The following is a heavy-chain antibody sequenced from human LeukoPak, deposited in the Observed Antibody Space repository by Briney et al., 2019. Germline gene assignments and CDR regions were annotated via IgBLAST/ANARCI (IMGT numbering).Heavy chain of an antibody. Sequence: PGGSLRLSCAASGFTFSSYSMNWVRQAPGKGLEWVSYIGSSSSTIYYADSVKGRFTISRDNAKNSLYLQMNSLRAEGTAVYYCARDERYYYDSSGYYYWGQGTLVAVSS. CDR3: ARDERYYYDSSGYYY. J-gene: IGHJ4*02. CDR2: IGSSSSTI. CDR1: GFTFSSYS. D-gene: IGHD3-22*01. V-gene: IGHV3-48*01.